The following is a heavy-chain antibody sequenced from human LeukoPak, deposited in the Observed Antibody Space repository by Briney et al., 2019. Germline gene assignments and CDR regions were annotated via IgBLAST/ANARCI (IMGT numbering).Heavy chain of an antibody. D-gene: IGHD4-23*01. CDR3: ARGRPHGNDY. Sequence: GGSLRLSCAASGFTFSNYAMNWVRQAPGKGLEWVSVISTSGGSTYYADSVKGRFTISRDNSKNTLYLQMNSLRVEDTAVYYCARGRPHGNDYWGQGTLVTVSS. J-gene: IGHJ4*02. CDR1: GFTFSNYA. V-gene: IGHV3-23*01. CDR2: ISTSGGST.